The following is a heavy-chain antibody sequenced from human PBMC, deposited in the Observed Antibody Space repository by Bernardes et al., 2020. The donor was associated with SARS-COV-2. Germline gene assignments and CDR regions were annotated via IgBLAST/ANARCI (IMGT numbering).Heavy chain of an antibody. CDR1: GGSFSGYY. CDR2: INHSGST. D-gene: IGHD5-12*01. V-gene: IGHV4-34*01. J-gene: IGHJ4*02. Sequence: SETLSLTCAVYGGSFSGYYWSWIRQPPGKGLEWIGEINHSGSTNYNPSLKSRVTISVDTSKNQFSLKLSSVTAADTAVYYCARGVDSLGMATITEERELYFDYWGQGTLVTVSS. CDR3: ARGVDSLGMATITEERELYFDY.